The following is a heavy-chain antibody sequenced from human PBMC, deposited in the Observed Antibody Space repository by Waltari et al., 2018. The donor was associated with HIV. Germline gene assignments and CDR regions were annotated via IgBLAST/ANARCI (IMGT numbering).Heavy chain of an antibody. D-gene: IGHD3-3*01. Sequence: QVQLVQSGTEVQQPGASVTVSCKASGYTFSDYYLHWVRQAPGQGLEWMGRIYPISDGTNFAQKFHGRVTMTWDTSISTAYLEVSSLRSDDTAVYYCARDGHKYDQDFWGQGTLVTVSS. CDR3: ARDGHKYDQDF. CDR1: GYTFSDYY. J-gene: IGHJ4*02. CDR2: IYPISDGT. V-gene: IGHV1-2*06.